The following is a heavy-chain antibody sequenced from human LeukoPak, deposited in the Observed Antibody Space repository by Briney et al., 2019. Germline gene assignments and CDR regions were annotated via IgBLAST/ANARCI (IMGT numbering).Heavy chain of an antibody. CDR3: AKGCEVDTAMMHVDY. V-gene: IGHV4-34*01. CDR2: INHSGST. CDR1: GGSFSGHY. Sequence: SETLSLTCAVYGGSFSGHYWTWIRQPPGQGLEWIGEINHSGSTNYSPSLKSRVTISVDTSKNQFSLKLSSLTAADTAVYYCAKGCEVDTAMMHVDYWGQGSLVTVSS. J-gene: IGHJ4*02. D-gene: IGHD5-18*01.